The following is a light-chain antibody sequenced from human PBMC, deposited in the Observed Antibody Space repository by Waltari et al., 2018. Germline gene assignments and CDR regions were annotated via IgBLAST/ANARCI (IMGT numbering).Light chain of an antibody. J-gene: IGKJ1*01. Sequence: EIVMTQSPATLSVSPGERATLSCRASQSVRTNLAWYQQKPGQAPILLIYGASTRATGIPARFSGSGSGTEFTLTISSLQSEDFAVYYCQQYNNWRTFGQGTKVEIK. CDR3: QQYNNWRT. CDR1: QSVRTN. CDR2: GAS. V-gene: IGKV3-15*01.